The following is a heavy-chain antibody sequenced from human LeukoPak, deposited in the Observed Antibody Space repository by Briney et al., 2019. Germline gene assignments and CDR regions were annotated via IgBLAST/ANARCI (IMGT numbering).Heavy chain of an antibody. V-gene: IGHV4-39*07. D-gene: IGHD2-15*01. CDR2: IYYSGST. CDR3: ARGKRSGGFDY. Sequence: PSETLSLTCTVSGGSISSSSYYWGWIRQPPGKGLEWIGSIYYSGSTYYNPSLKSRVTISVDTSKNQFSLKLSSVTAADTAVYYCARGKRSGGFDYWGQGTLVTVSS. J-gene: IGHJ4*02. CDR1: GGSISSSSYY.